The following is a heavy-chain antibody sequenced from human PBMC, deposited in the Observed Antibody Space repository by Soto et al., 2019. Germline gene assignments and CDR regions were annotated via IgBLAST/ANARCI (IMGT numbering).Heavy chain of an antibody. Sequence: SVKVSCKASGGTFSSYSISWVRQAPGQGLECMGGIIPIFGTANCAQKFQGRVTITADESTSTAYMELSSLRSEDTAVYYCARDRMDVVVVPAARYYYYGMDVWGQGTTVTVSS. J-gene: IGHJ6*02. CDR2: IIPIFGTA. CDR1: GGTFSSYS. CDR3: ARDRMDVVVVPAARYYYYGMDV. V-gene: IGHV1-69*13. D-gene: IGHD2-2*01.